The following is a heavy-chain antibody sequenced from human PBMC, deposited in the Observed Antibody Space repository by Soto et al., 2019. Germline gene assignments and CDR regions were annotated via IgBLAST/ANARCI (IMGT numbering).Heavy chain of an antibody. D-gene: IGHD3-22*01. V-gene: IGHV3-30*03. CDR2: ISFDGDTK. CDR1: GFPFYNYG. CDR3: ARDNNYYDSSGYYVL. Sequence: QAGGSLRLSCAASGFPFYNYGMSWVRQAPGKGLEWVALISFDGDTKLYADSVKGRFTISRDNSKNTLFLQMNSLRAEDTAVYYCARDNNYYDSSGYYVLWGQGTLVTVSS. J-gene: IGHJ4*02.